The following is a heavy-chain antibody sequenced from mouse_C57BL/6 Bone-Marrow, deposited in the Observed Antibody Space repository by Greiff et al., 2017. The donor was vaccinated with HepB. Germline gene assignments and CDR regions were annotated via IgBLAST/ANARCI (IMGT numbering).Heavy chain of an antibody. CDR3: ARDRHYAMDY. J-gene: IGHJ4*01. CDR2: ISDGGSYT. CDR1: GFTFSSYA. V-gene: IGHV5-4*01. Sequence: DVKLVESGGGLVKPGGSLKLSCAASGFTFSSYAMSWVRQTPEKRLEWVATISDGGSYTYYPDNVKGRFTISRDNAKNNLYLQMSHLKSEDTAMYYCARDRHYAMDYWGQGTSVTVSS.